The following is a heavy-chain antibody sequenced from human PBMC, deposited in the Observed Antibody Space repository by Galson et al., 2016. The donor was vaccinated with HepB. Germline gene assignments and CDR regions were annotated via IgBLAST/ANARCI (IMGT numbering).Heavy chain of an antibody. CDR2: IYSGGSI. V-gene: IGHV3-53*01. CDR3: ARGYTSGVPFW. CDR1: GFLINSNY. J-gene: IGHJ4*02. Sequence: SLRLSCAASGFLINSNYMSWVRQAPGKGLEWVSIIYSGGSIQYADSVKGRFTVSRDTSKSLMFLQMNSLGPEDTAMYFCARGYTSGVPFWWGQGTPVTVSS. D-gene: IGHD2-8*01.